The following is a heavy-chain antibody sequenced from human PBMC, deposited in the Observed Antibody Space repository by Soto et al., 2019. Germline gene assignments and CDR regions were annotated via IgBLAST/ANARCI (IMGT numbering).Heavy chain of an antibody. CDR1: GFTFSSYA. D-gene: IGHD3-22*01. V-gene: IGHV3-23*01. J-gene: IGHJ4*02. CDR3: AMGPGGYSFYFDY. CDR2: ISGSGGSR. Sequence: EVQLLESGGGLVQPGGSLRLACAASGFTFSSYAMSWVRQAPGKGLEWVSGISGSGGSRHYADSVKGRFTISRDNSRNTLYLQMNSMSAEDTAVYYCAMGPGGYSFYFDYWGQGTLVTVS.